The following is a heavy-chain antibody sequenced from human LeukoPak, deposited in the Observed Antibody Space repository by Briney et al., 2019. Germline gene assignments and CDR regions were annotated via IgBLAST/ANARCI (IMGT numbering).Heavy chain of an antibody. D-gene: IGHD6-19*01. J-gene: IGHJ6*03. CDR1: GGSFSGYY. CDR3: ARGRRSGWYSYMDV. V-gene: IGHV4-34*01. Sequence: SETLSLTCAVYGGSFSGYYWSWIRQPPGKGLEWIGEINHSGSTNYNPSLKSRVTISIDTSNNQFSLKLSSVTAADTAVYYCARGRRSGWYSYMDVWGKGTTVTVSS. CDR2: INHSGST.